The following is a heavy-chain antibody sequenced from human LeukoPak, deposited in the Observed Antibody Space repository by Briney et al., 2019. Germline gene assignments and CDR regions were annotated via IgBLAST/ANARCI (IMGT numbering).Heavy chain of an antibody. CDR2: INHSGST. V-gene: IGHV4-34*01. D-gene: IGHD3-10*01. Sequence: KPSETLSHTCAVYGGSFSGYYWSWIRQPPGKGLEWIGEINHSGSTNYNPSLKSRVTISVDTSKNQFSLKLSSVTAADTAVYYCARIYGSGSYYRGWFDPWGQGTLVTVSS. CDR3: ARIYGSGSYYRGWFDP. CDR1: GGSFSGYY. J-gene: IGHJ5*02.